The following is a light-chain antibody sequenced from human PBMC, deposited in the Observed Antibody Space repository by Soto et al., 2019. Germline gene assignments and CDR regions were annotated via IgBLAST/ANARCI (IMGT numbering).Light chain of an antibody. V-gene: IGLV2-14*01. CDR1: SSDVGGYNY. CDR2: DVS. Sequence: QSALTQPASVSGSPGQSITISCTGTSSDVGGYNYVSWYQQHPGKAPKFMIYDVSNRPSGVSTRFSGSKSGNTASLTTSGLQAGDEADYYCNSYTTSNTRQIVFGTGTKVTVL. J-gene: IGLJ1*01. CDR3: NSYTTSNTRQIV.